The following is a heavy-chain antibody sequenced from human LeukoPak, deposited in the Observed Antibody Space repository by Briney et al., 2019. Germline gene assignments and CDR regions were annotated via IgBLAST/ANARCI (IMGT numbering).Heavy chain of an antibody. D-gene: IGHD6-13*01. J-gene: IGHJ4*02. Sequence: PGGSLRLSCAVSGLTFNNYAMSWVPQAPGKGLEWVSAISKSGDHTYYAASAKGRFTIYRDNSKNTQYLQMNSLRAEDTAVYYCARAQQLLNPFDYWGQGTLVTVSS. CDR3: ARAQQLLNPFDY. CDR2: ISKSGDHT. V-gene: IGHV3-23*01. CDR1: GLTFNNYA.